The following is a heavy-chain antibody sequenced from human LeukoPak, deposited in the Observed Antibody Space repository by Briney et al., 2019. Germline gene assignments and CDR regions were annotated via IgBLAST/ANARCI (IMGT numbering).Heavy chain of an antibody. CDR3: VTPYYYDSTRSH. CDR1: GFTFSSYG. J-gene: IGHJ4*02. D-gene: IGHD3-22*01. V-gene: IGHV3-30*02. CDR2: IRYDGSNK. Sequence: GGSLRLSCAASGFTFSSYGMHWVRQAPGKGLEWVAFIRYDGSNKYYADSVKGRFTISRDNSKNTLYLQMNSLRVEDTAVYYCVTPYYYDSTRSHWGQGTLVTVSS.